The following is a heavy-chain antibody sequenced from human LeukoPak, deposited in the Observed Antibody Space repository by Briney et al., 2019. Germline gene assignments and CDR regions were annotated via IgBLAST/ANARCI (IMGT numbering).Heavy chain of an antibody. CDR1: GYSFTSYW. Sequence: GESLKISCKGSGYSFTSYWIGWVRQMPGKGLEWMGIIYPGDSDPRYSPSFQGQVIISADKSISTVYLQWSSRKASDTAMYYCARLDTSGYYYYGMDVWGQGTTVTVSS. J-gene: IGHJ6*02. CDR3: ARLDTSGYYYYGMDV. CDR2: IYPGDSDP. V-gene: IGHV5-51*01. D-gene: IGHD3-22*01.